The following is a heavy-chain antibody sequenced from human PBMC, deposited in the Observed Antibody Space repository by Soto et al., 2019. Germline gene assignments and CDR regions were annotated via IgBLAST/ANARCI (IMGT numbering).Heavy chain of an antibody. D-gene: IGHD3-10*01. Sequence: GGSLRLSCAASGFTFSSYEMNWVRQSPGKGLEWVSYISSSGSTIYYADSVKGRFTISRDNAKNSPYLQMNSLRAEDTAVYYCARVPALGITMVRGWFDPWGQGTLVTVSS. V-gene: IGHV3-48*03. CDR2: ISSSGSTI. CDR3: ARVPALGITMVRGWFDP. CDR1: GFTFSSYE. J-gene: IGHJ5*02.